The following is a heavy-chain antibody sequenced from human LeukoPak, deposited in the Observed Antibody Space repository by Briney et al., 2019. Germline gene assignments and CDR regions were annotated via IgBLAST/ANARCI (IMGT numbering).Heavy chain of an antibody. V-gene: IGHV4-59*01. CDR2: VYYTGST. Sequence: SETLSLTCTVSGGSISSYYWSWVRQPPGKGLEWIGFVYYTGSTNYSPSLKSRVTISVDTSKNQFSLKLRSVTAADTAVYYCARDSPWFDPWAREPWSPSPQ. CDR3: ARDSPWFDP. J-gene: IGHJ5*02. CDR1: GGSISSYY.